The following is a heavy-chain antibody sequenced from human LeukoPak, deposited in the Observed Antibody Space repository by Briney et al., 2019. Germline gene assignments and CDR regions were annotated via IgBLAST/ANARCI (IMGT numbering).Heavy chain of an antibody. D-gene: IGHD2-2*01. J-gene: IGHJ4*02. CDR3: AREAPYCSSTSCYAVNSFDY. CDR1: GFTFSSNS. CDR2: ISSSRSTI. V-gene: IGHV3-48*01. Sequence: PGGSLRLSCAASGFTFSSNSMNWVRQAPGKGLEWVPYISSSRSTIYYADSVKGRFTISRDNAKNSLYLQMNSLRAEDTAVYYCAREAPYCSSTSCYAVNSFDYWGQGTLVTVSS.